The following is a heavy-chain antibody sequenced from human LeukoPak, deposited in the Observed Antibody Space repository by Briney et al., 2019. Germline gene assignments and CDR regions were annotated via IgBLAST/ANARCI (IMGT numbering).Heavy chain of an antibody. CDR1: GFTFSSYA. CDR3: AKSGSGTFRPFS. V-gene: IGHV3-23*01. CDR2: ISGSGYST. J-gene: IGHJ5*02. Sequence: GGSLRLSCAASGFTFSSYAMSWVRQAPGKGLEWVSLISGSGYSTYYADPVKGRFTISRDDSNNMLSLQMNGLRADDTALYYCAKSGSGTFRPFSWGQGTLVTVSS. D-gene: IGHD3-10*01.